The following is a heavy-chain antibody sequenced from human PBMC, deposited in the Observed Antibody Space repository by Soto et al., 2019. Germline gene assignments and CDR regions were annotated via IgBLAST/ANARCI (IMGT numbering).Heavy chain of an antibody. D-gene: IGHD2-21*02. CDR3: ARSIVVVTALDY. J-gene: IGHJ4*02. CDR1: GYTFTSYA. Sequence: QVQLVQSGAEEKKPGASVKVSCKASGYTFTSYAMHWVRQAPGQRLEWMGWINAGNGNTKYSQKFQVRVTITRDTSASTAYMELSSLRSEDTAVYDCARSIVVVTALDYWGQGTLVTVSS. V-gene: IGHV1-3*05. CDR2: INAGNGNT.